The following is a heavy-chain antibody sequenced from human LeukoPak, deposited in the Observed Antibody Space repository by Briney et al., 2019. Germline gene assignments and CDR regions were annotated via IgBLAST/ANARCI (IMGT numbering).Heavy chain of an antibody. Sequence: SETLSHTCTVSGGSISSGGYYWSWIRQHPGKGLEWIGYIYYSGSTYYNPSLKSRVTISVDTSKNQFSLKLSSVTAADTAVYYCARGTLYGDPYYFDYWGQGTLVTVSS. J-gene: IGHJ4*02. CDR2: IYYSGST. CDR3: ARGTLYGDPYYFDY. CDR1: GGSISSGGYY. V-gene: IGHV4-31*03. D-gene: IGHD4-17*01.